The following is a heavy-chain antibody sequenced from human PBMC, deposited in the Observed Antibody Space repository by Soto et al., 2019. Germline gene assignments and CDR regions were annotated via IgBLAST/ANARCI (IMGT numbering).Heavy chain of an antibody. CDR1: GGSISSYY. V-gene: IGHV4-59*01. CDR3: AREGYDILTGPNAFDI. CDR2: IYYSGST. D-gene: IGHD3-9*01. J-gene: IGHJ3*02. Sequence: SETLSLTCTVSGGSISSYYWIWIRQPPGKGLEWIGYIYYSGSTNYNPSLKSRVTISVDTSKNQFSLKLSSVTAADTAVYYCAREGYDILTGPNAFDIWGQGTMVTVSS.